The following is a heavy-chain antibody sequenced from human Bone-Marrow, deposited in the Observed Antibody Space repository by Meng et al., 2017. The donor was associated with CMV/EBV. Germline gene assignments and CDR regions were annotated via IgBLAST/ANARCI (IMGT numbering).Heavy chain of an antibody. CDR2: ISSSSSYI. V-gene: IGHV3-21*01. CDR1: GFTFSSYS. Sequence: EVQLVGFGGGLGKPGGSLRLSCAASGFTFSSYSMNWVCQAPGKGLEWVSSISSSSSYIYYADSVKGRFTISRDNAKNSLYLQMNSLRAEDTAVYYCARGDGYNWGPFDYWGQGTLVTVSS. CDR3: ARGDGYNWGPFDY. D-gene: IGHD5-24*01. J-gene: IGHJ4*02.